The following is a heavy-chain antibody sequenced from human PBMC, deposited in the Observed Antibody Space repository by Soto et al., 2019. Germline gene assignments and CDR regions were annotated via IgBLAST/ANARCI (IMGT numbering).Heavy chain of an antibody. J-gene: IGHJ4*02. D-gene: IGHD3-9*01. V-gene: IGHV4-59*13. Sequence: PSDTLSLACTFCGGCFSSYYWSWSRRPPGKGLEWIGYIYYRGSTNYNPSLKSRVTISVDTSKNQFSLKLSSVTAADTAVYYCAREDVLRYFDWLYDARHFDYWGQGPLVTVSS. CDR3: AREDVLRYFDWLYDARHFDY. CDR1: GGCFSSYY. CDR2: IYYRGST.